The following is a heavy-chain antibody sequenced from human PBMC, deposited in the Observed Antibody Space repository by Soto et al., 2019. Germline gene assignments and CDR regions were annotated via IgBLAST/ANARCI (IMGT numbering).Heavy chain of an antibody. D-gene: IGHD3-3*01. J-gene: IGHJ4*02. CDR2: ISSSSSTI. Sequence: GGSLRLSCAASGFTFSSYSMNWVRQAPGKGLEWVSYISSSSSTIYYADSVKGRFTISRDNAKNSLYLQMNSLRAEDTAVYYCARAPLRFYDVILFDYWGQGTLVTVSS. CDR3: ARAPLRFYDVILFDY. V-gene: IGHV3-48*01. CDR1: GFTFSSYS.